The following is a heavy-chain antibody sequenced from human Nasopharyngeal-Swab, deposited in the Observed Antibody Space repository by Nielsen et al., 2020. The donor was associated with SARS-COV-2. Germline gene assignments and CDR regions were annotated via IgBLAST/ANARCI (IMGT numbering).Heavy chain of an antibody. D-gene: IGHD3-22*01. CDR3: ARRVGKGSGLGYYYYYGMDV. CDR1: GGSTSSSSYY. Sequence: SETLSLTCPVSGGSTSSSSYYWGWIRQPPGKGLEWIGSIYYSRSTYYNPSLKSRVTISVDTSKNQFSLKLSSVTAADTAAYYCARRVGKGSGLGYYYYYGMDVWGQGTTVTVSS. J-gene: IGHJ6*02. V-gene: IGHV4-39*01. CDR2: IYYSRST.